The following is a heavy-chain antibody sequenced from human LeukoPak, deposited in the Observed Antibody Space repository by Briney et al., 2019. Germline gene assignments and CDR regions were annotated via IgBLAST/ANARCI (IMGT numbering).Heavy chain of an antibody. D-gene: IGHD6-19*01. Sequence: GGSLRPSCAASGFTFSSYAMSWVRQAPGKGLEWVAFIRYDGSNKYYADSVKGRFTISRDNSKNTLYLQMNSLRAEDTAVYYCAEDSSGCPDYWGQGTLVTVSS. V-gene: IGHV3-30*02. CDR1: GFTFSSYA. CDR3: AEDSSGCPDY. J-gene: IGHJ4*02. CDR2: IRYDGSNK.